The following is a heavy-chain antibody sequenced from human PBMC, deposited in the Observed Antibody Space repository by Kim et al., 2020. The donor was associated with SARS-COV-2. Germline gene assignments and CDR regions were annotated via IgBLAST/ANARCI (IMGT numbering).Heavy chain of an antibody. Sequence: GGSLRLSCAASGFSFTNAWLSWFRQAPGKGLEWVGHIKSESDGGTTDYAAHVKGRFTISRDDSKNMLYLHMNSLKTEDTAGYHCSTGRKFYTFWSCSTQGPFDIWGQGTMVSVAS. CDR2: IKSESDGGTT. CDR3: STGRKFYTFWSCSTQGPFDI. V-gene: IGHV3-15*01. J-gene: IGHJ3*02. CDR1: GFSFTNAW. D-gene: IGHD3-3*01.